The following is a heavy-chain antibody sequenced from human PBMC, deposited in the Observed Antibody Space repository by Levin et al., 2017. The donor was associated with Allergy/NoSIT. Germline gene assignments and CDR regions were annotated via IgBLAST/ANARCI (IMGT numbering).Heavy chain of an antibody. Sequence: SETLSLTCTVSGGSISSYYWSWIRQPAGKGLEWIGRIYTSGSTNYNPSLKSRVTMSVDTSKNQFSLKLSSVTAADTAVYYCARARGYCSGGSCYTLYYWGQGTLVTVSS. CDR1: GGSISSYY. CDR2: IYTSGST. V-gene: IGHV4-4*07. D-gene: IGHD2-15*01. J-gene: IGHJ4*02. CDR3: ARARGYCSGGSCYTLYY.